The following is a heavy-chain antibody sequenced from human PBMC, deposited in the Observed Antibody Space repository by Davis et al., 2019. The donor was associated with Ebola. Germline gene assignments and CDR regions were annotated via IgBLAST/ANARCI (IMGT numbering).Heavy chain of an antibody. CDR2: INTSDGFT. CDR3: GKGKLEELDY. V-gene: IGHV1-46*01. D-gene: IGHD1/OR15-1a*01. CDR1: GYRFTSYY. J-gene: IGHJ4*02. Sequence: ASVKVSCKASGYRFTSYYMHWVRQAPGHGLEWMGAINTSDGFTSYAQDSQGRVTMTRDTSTSTVHMDLRSLRSEDTAVYYCGKGKLEELDYWGQGTLVTVSS.